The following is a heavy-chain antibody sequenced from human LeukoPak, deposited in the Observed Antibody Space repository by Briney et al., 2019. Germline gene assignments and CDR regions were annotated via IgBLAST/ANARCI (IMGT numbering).Heavy chain of an antibody. V-gene: IGHV3-73*01. CDR3: TTRRPDAFDI. Sequence: GGSLRLSCVASQFTFRSYGMHWVRQASGKGLEWVGRIRSKANSYATAYAASVKGRFTISRDDSKNTAYLQMNSLKTEDTAVYYCTTRRPDAFDIWGQGTMVTVSS. CDR1: QFTFRSYG. J-gene: IGHJ3*02. CDR2: IRSKANSYAT.